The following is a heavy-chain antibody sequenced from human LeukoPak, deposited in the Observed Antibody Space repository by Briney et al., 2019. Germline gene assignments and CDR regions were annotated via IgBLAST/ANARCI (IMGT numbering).Heavy chain of an antibody. V-gene: IGHV3-49*04. D-gene: IGHD2-2*01. Sequence: PGGSLRLSCTASGFTFGDYAMSWVRQAPGKGLEWVGFIRSKAYGGTTEYAASVKGRFTISRDDSKSIAYLQMNSLKTEDTAVYYCTRLKGVPGYQPFDYWGQGTLVTVSS. CDR2: IRSKAYGGTT. J-gene: IGHJ4*02. CDR1: GFTFGDYA. CDR3: TRLKGVPGYQPFDY.